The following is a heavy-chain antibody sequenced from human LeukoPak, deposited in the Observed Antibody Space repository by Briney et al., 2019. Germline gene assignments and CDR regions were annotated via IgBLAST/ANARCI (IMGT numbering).Heavy chain of an antibody. CDR2: INHSGST. CDR1: GGSFSGYY. D-gene: IGHD3-3*01. CDR3: ARFYDFWGGYYNNWFDP. Sequence: SETLSLTCAVYGGSFSGYYWSWIRQPPGKGLEWIGEINHSGSTNYNPSLESRVTISVDTSKNQFSLKLSSVTAADTAVYYCARFYDFWGGYYNNWFDPWGQGTLVTVSS. J-gene: IGHJ5*02. V-gene: IGHV4-34*01.